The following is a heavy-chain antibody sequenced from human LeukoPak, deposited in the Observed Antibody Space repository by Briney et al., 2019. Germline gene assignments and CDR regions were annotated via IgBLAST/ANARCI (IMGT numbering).Heavy chain of an antibody. CDR1: GFTFSSYA. D-gene: IGHD3-9*01. Sequence: GSLRLSCAASGFTFSSYAMSWVRQAPGKGLEWVSAISGSGGSTYYADSVKGRFTISRDNSKNTLYQQMNSLRAEDTAVYYCAKDMRFDWTPYYFDYWGQGTLVTVSS. J-gene: IGHJ4*02. CDR3: AKDMRFDWTPYYFDY. CDR2: ISGSGGST. V-gene: IGHV3-23*01.